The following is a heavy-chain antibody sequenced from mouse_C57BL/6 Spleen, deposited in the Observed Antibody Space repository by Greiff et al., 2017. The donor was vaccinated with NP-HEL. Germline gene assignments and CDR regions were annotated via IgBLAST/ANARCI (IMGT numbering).Heavy chain of an antibody. CDR1: GYSFSSYW. Sequence: SGAELVKPGASVKISCKASGYSFSSYWLNWVKQRPGKGLAWLGQIYHGDGDTNYNGKFKGKATLTAYKSSSTAYMQLSSLTSEDSAVYFCARLTYYYGSSYGYFDVWGTGTTVTVSS. CDR2: IYHGDGDT. D-gene: IGHD1-1*01. CDR3: ARLTYYYGSSYGYFDV. J-gene: IGHJ1*03. V-gene: IGHV1-80*01.